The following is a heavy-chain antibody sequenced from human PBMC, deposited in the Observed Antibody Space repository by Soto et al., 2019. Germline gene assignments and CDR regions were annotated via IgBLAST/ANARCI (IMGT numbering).Heavy chain of an antibody. CDR2: IIPIFGTA. CDR3: ARENAYTYGRYNWFDP. V-gene: IGHV1-69*13. D-gene: IGHD5-18*01. CDR1: GGTFSSYA. Sequence: GASVKVSCKASGGTFSSYAISWVRQAPGQGLEWMGGIIPIFGTANYAQKFQGRVTITADESTSTAYMELSSLRSEDTAVYYCARENAYTYGRYNWFDPWDQGTLVTVSS. J-gene: IGHJ5*02.